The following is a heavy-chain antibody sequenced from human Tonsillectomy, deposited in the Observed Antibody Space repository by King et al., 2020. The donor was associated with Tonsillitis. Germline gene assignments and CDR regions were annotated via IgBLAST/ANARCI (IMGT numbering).Heavy chain of an antibody. J-gene: IGHJ4*02. V-gene: IGHV4-59*01. CDR3: ARDQHTMNFDY. D-gene: IGHD3-22*01. CDR1: GGSISSYY. CDR2: IYYSGST. Sequence: QLQESGPGLVKPSETLSLTCTVSGGSISSYYWSWIRQPPGKGLEWIGYIYYSGSTNYNPSLKSRVTISVDTSKNQFSLKLSSVTAADTAVYYCARDQHTMNFDYWGQGTLVTVSS.